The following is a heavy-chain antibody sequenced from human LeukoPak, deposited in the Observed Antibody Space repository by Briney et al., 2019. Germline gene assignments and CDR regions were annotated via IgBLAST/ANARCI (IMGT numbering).Heavy chain of an antibody. CDR3: ARDPPHYYDSSGPPGDY. V-gene: IGHV1-18*01. CDR2: ISAYNGNT. Sequence: ASVKVSCKASGYTFTSYGISWVRQAPGQGLEWMGWISAYNGNTNYAQKLQGRVTMTTDTSTSTAYMELRSLRPDDTAVYYCARDPPHYYDSSGPPGDYWGQGTLVTVSS. CDR1: GYTFTSYG. D-gene: IGHD3-22*01. J-gene: IGHJ4*02.